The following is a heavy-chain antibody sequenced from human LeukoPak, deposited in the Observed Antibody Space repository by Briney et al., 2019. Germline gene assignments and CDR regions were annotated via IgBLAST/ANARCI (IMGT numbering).Heavy chain of an antibody. Sequence: GASVKVSCKASGYTFTSYYMHWVRQAPGQGLEWMGIINPSGGSTSYAQKFQGRVAMTRDTSTSTVYMELISLRSGDTAVYYCARELPDYGDYLAMFDYWGQGTLVTVSS. CDR3: ARELPDYGDYLAMFDY. V-gene: IGHV1-46*01. CDR1: GYTFTSYY. D-gene: IGHD4-17*01. J-gene: IGHJ4*02. CDR2: INPSGGST.